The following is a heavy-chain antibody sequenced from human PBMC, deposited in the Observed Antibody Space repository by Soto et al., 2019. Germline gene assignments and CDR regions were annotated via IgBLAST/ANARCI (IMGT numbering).Heavy chain of an antibody. V-gene: IGHV4-59*02. CDR2: IFYGGAT. CDR3: ARGFRDGYYPLYSHNYAMDV. Sequence: QLQLQESGPGLVKPSKTLYLTCTVPGGSVSNFYWNWIRQPPGRGLEWIGYIFYGGATNYNPSLRSRVTMAFDTSKSQFSLELTSVSAADTAVYFCARGFRDGYYPLYSHNYAMDVWGRGTTVIVSS. J-gene: IGHJ6*02. D-gene: IGHD1-26*01. CDR1: GGSVSNFY.